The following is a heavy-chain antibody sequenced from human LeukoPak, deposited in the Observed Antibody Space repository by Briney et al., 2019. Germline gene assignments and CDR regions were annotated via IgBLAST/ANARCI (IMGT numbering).Heavy chain of an antibody. V-gene: IGHV3-30*14. D-gene: IGHD3-16*01. CDR1: GFTFSSYA. CDR2: ISYDGSNK. J-gene: IGHJ4*02. Sequence: GGSLRLTSAASGFTFSSYAMHWVRQAPGKGLEWVAVISYDGSNKYYADSVKGRFTISRDNSKNTLYLQMNSLRAEDTAVYYCARDLSYVETPAGPSEVWGQGTLVTVSS. CDR3: ARDLSYVETPAGPSEV.